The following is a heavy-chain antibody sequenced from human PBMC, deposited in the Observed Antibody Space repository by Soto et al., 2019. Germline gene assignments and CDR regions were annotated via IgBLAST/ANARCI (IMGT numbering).Heavy chain of an antibody. CDR1: GFTFSSYG. CDR2: ISYDGSNK. Sequence: GGSLRLSCAASGFTFSSYGMHWVRQAPGKGLEWVAVISYDGSNKYYADSVKGRFTISRDNSKNTLYLQMNSLRAEDTAVYYCAKDLLKGDFWSGYPYYYYYYGMDVWGQGTTVTVS. V-gene: IGHV3-30*18. CDR3: AKDLLKGDFWSGYPYYYYYYGMDV. J-gene: IGHJ6*02. D-gene: IGHD3-3*01.